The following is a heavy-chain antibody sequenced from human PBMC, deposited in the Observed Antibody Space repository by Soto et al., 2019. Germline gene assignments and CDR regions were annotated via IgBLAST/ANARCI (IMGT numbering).Heavy chain of an antibody. CDR3: ARLPGECTTATCYAFRRGDY. J-gene: IGHJ4*02. D-gene: IGHD2-2*01. CDR2: IDHSGST. Sequence: QVYLQQWGAGLLKPSETLSLTCDVYGGSFRDYYWNWVRQTPGKGLEWIGEIDHSGSTNYNPSLKSRVTISLHTSTNQFSLNLTSVTAADTAVYYCARLPGECTTATCYAFRRGDYWGQGTLVTVSS. V-gene: IGHV4-34*02. CDR1: GGSFRDYY.